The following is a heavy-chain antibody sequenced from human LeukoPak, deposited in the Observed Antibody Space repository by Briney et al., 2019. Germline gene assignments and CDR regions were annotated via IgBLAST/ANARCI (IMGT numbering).Heavy chain of an antibody. D-gene: IGHD4-23*01. CDR1: GYSFSNYW. CDR3: ARQVYGGNAMIDY. Sequence: GESLKISCKTSGYSFSNYWIGWVRQMPGKGLEWMGIIYPDDSDTRYSPSFQGQVTISADKSISTAYLQWSSLKASDTAMYYCARQVYGGNAMIDYWGQGTLVTVSS. CDR2: IYPDDSDT. J-gene: IGHJ4*02. V-gene: IGHV5-51*01.